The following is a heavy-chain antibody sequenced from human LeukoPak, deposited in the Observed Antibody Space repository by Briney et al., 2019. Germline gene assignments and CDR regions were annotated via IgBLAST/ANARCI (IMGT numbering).Heavy chain of an antibody. CDR3: ASFYHGSGWFFDY. V-gene: IGHV3-48*03. D-gene: IGHD6-19*01. Sequence: GGSLRLFCAASGFTFSSYEMNWVRQAPGKGLEGVSYISSSGSTIYYADSVKGRFTISRDNAKNSLYLQMNSLRAEDTAVYYCASFYHGSGWFFDYWGQGTLVTVSS. CDR2: ISSSGSTI. J-gene: IGHJ4*02. CDR1: GFTFSSYE.